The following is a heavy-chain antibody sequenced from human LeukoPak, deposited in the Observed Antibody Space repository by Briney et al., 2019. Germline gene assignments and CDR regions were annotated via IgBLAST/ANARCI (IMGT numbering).Heavy chain of an antibody. CDR2: INHSGST. J-gene: IGHJ5*02. V-gene: IGHV4-34*01. Sequence: SETLSLTCAVYGGSFSGYYWSWIRQPPGKGLEWIGEINHSGSTNYNPPLKSRVTISVDTSKNQFSLKLSSVTAADTAVYYCARGESYYDFWSGYPPGWFGPWGQGTLVTVSS. CDR3: ARGESYYDFWSGYPPGWFGP. D-gene: IGHD3-3*01. CDR1: GGSFSGYY.